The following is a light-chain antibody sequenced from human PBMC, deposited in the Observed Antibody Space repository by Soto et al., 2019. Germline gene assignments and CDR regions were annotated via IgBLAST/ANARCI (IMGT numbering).Light chain of an antibody. CDR2: GAS. J-gene: IGKJ1*01. CDR1: QSLSSN. V-gene: IGKV3-15*01. Sequence: EIVMPQSPSTLSLSPGERATLSCRASQSLSSNLAWYQQKVGQAPRLLIYGASTRATGIPARFSGSESGTEFTLTISSLQPEDFATYFCQQSYSTPRTFGQGTKVDIK. CDR3: QQSYSTPRT.